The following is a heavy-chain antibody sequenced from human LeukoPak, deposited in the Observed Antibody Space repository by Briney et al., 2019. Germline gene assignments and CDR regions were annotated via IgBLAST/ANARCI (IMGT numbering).Heavy chain of an antibody. Sequence: GGSLRLSCAASGFTFSSYGMHWVRQAPGKGLEWVAFIRYDGSNKYYADSVKGRFTISRDNSKNTLYLQMNSLRAEDTAVYYCAYYYDSSGDYWGQGTLVTVSA. J-gene: IGHJ4*02. CDR2: IRYDGSNK. CDR1: GFTFSSYG. CDR3: AYYYDSSGDY. V-gene: IGHV3-30*02. D-gene: IGHD3-22*01.